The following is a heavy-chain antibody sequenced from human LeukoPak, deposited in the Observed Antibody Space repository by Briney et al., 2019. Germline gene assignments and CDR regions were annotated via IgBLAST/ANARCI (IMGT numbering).Heavy chain of an antibody. CDR2: IYYSGST. V-gene: IGHV4-30-4*01. CDR1: GGSISNTYYY. CDR3: ARRDGYNHDYFDY. J-gene: IGHJ4*02. D-gene: IGHD5-24*01. Sequence: SETLSLTCAVSGGSISNTYYYWSWIRQPPGKGLEWIGYIYYSGSTYYNPSLKSRVTISVDTSKNQFSLKLSSVTAADTAVYYCARRDGYNHDYFDYWGQGTLVTVSS.